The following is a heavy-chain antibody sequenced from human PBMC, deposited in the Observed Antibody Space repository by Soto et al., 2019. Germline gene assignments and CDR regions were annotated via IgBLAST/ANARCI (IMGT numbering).Heavy chain of an antibody. V-gene: IGHV4-31*03. CDR3: ARSRKGYGLS. J-gene: IGHJ4*02. Sequence: SETLSLTCTVSGGSISSGGYYWSWIRQHPGKGLEWIGYIYYSGSTYYNPSLKNRVTISVDTSKNQYSLKLSSVTAADTAVYYCARSRKGYGLSWGQGTLVTVSS. CDR2: IYYSGST. D-gene: IGHD3-10*01. CDR1: GGSISSGGYY.